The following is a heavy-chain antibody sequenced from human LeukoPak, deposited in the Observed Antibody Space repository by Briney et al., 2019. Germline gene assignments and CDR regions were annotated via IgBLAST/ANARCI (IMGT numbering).Heavy chain of an antibody. D-gene: IGHD2-15*01. Sequence: PGGSLRLSCAASGFTFSSYAMSWVRQAPGKGLEWVSAISGSGGSTYYADSVKGRFTISRDNSKNTLYLQMNSLRAEDTAVYYCAKDYCNGGSCYPGGFDYWGQGTLVTVSS. V-gene: IGHV3-23*01. CDR3: AKDYCNGGSCYPGGFDY. CDR2: ISGSGGST. J-gene: IGHJ4*02. CDR1: GFTFSSYA.